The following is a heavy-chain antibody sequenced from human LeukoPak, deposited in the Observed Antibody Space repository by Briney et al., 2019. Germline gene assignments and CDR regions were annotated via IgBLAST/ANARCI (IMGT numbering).Heavy chain of an antibody. CDR1: GGSISSYY. J-gene: IGHJ4*02. CDR3: ARVGEEYCFDY. V-gene: IGHV4-59*01. Sequence: SETLSLTCTVSGGSISSYYWSWIRQPPGKGLEWIGYIYYSGSTNYNPSLKSRVTISVDTSKNQFSLKLSSVTAADTAVYYCARVGEEYCFDYWGQGTLVTVSS. D-gene: IGHD3-10*01. CDR2: IYYSGST.